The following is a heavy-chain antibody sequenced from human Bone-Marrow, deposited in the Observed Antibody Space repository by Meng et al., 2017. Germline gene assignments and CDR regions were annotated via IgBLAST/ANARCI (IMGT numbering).Heavy chain of an antibody. Sequence: GEAPKIPRKGPGYSLTSYWIGWVRQMPGKGLEGRVIIYPGDSDNRYSPSFQGQVTISADKSISTAYLQWSSLKASDTAMYYGPRSQDSRSYIRWYYYYGMDVWGQGTTVTVSS. CDR3: PRSQDSRSYIRWYYYYGMDV. CDR1: GYSLTSYW. CDR2: IYPGDSDN. J-gene: IGHJ6*02. D-gene: IGHD1-26*01. V-gene: IGHV5-51*01.